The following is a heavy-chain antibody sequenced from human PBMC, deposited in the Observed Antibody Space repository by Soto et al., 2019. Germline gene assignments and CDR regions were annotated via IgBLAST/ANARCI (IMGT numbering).Heavy chain of an antibody. CDR1: GFTFSSYW. J-gene: IGHJ6*03. CDR2: IRQVGRKK. Sequence: EVQLVESGGGLVQPGGSLRLSCAASGFTFSSYWMSWAGRPPGKGREGLANIRQVGRKKYNWDSGRGRLTISRDNAKNSLYLQMNSLRAEDTAVYYCARGLLRFLEWLLGTHNASFLAREIYYYYYYMDVWGKGTTVTVSS. V-gene: IGHV3-7*04. D-gene: IGHD3-3*01. CDR3: ARGLLRFLEWLLGTHNASFLAREIYYYYYYMDV.